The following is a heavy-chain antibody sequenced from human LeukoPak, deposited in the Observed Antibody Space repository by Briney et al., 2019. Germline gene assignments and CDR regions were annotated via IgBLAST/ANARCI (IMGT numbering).Heavy chain of an antibody. D-gene: IGHD3-22*01. Sequence: PGGSLRLSCAASGFTFSSYWMHWVRQAPGKGLVWVSRINTNGSPTQYADSVKGRFTISTDNAKYSLDLQMNSLRVEDTALYYCARGSSGAGYYFDYWGLGTLVTVSS. J-gene: IGHJ4*02. V-gene: IGHV3-74*01. CDR1: GFTFSSYW. CDR3: ARGSSGAGYYFDY. CDR2: INTNGSPT.